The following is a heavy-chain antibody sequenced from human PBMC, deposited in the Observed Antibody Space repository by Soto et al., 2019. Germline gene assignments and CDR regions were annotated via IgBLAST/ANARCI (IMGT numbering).Heavy chain of an antibody. Sequence: EASVKVSCKASGYTFTSYGISWVRQAPGQGLEWMGWISAYNGNTNYAQKLQGRVTMTTDTSTSTAYMELRSLRSDDTAVYYCARELYDFWSGSRVQMDVWGQGTTVTVSS. CDR1: GYTFTSYG. V-gene: IGHV1-18*04. J-gene: IGHJ6*02. CDR3: ARELYDFWSGSRVQMDV. D-gene: IGHD3-3*01. CDR2: ISAYNGNT.